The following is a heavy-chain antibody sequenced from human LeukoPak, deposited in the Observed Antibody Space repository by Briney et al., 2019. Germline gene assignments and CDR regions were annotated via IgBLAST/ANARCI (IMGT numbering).Heavy chain of an antibody. Sequence: PGGSLRLSCAASGFTFSSYAMSWVRQAPGKGLEWVSAISGSGGSTYYADSVKGRFTISRDNSKNTLYLQMNSLRAEDTAVYYCAKGRRGSSTSCYDYWGQGTLVTVSS. V-gene: IGHV3-23*01. CDR2: ISGSGGST. CDR1: GFTFSSYA. J-gene: IGHJ4*02. CDR3: AKGRRGSSTSCYDY. D-gene: IGHD2-2*01.